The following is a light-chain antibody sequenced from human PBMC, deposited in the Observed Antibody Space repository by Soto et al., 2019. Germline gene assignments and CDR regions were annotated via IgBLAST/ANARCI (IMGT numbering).Light chain of an antibody. J-gene: IGKJ5*01. V-gene: IGKV3-20*01. Sequence: EIVMTQSPATLSVSPWERATLSCMASQSVSISYLAWYQQKPGQAPRLLIYGASSRATGIPDRFSGSGSGTDFTLTISRLEPEDFAVYYCQQYGSSPPSVTFGQGTRLEI. CDR1: QSVSISY. CDR2: GAS. CDR3: QQYGSSPPSVT.